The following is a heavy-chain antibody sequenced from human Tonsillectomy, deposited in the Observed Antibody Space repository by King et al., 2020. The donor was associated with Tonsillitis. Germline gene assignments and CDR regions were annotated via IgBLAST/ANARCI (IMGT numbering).Heavy chain of an antibody. CDR2: IYYIGNT. J-gene: IGHJ5*02. V-gene: IGHV4-39*01. CDR1: GGSLSTNNYY. CDR3: ARHIGGSSWNDP. D-gene: IGHD1-26*01. Sequence: QLQESGPGLVKPSETLSLTCTVSGGSLSTNNYYWTWIRQPPGKGLEWIGTIYYIGNTYYNPSLKSRVTISVDTSKNQFSLKLTSVTAADTAVYYFARHIGGSSWNDPWGQGTLVMVSS.